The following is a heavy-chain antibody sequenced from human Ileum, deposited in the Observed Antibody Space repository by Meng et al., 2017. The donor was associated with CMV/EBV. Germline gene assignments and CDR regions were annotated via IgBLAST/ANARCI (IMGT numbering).Heavy chain of an antibody. V-gene: IGHV4-30-4*08. J-gene: IGHJ5*02. D-gene: IGHD6-13*01. CDR2: ISNTGNT. Sequence: QVQLQEPGPGLVKPSQTLSLTGTVSGASVTRIHNYWSWIRQPPGKGLEWIGYISNTGNTFYNPSFESRVSISLDTSKNQFSLNLTSVTAADTGVFYCVRSSWYSWFDPWGQGALVTVSS. CDR1: GASVTRIHNY. CDR3: VRSSWYSWFDP.